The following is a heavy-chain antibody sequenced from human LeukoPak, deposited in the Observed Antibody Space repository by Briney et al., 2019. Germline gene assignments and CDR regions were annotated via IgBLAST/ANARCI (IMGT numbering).Heavy chain of an antibody. D-gene: IGHD3-22*01. CDR3: ARVGGRYYDSSGYYYVGY. CDR2: IYYSGST. Sequence: PSQTLSLTCTVSGGSISSGGYYWSWIRQHPGKGLEWIGYIYYSGSTYYNPSLKSRVTISVDTSKNQFSLKLSSVTAADTAVYYWARVGGRYYDSSGYYYVGYWGQGTLVTVSS. CDR1: GGSISSGGYY. J-gene: IGHJ4*02. V-gene: IGHV4-31*03.